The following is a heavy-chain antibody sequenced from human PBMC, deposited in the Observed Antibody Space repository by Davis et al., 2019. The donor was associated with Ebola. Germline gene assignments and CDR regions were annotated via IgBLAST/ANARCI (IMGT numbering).Heavy chain of an antibody. Sequence: GESLKISCAASGFTFSSYGMHWVRQAPGKGLEWVAVISYDGSNKYYADSVKGRFTISRDNSKNTLYLQMNSLRAEDTAVYYCAKSFWSEYYYYYGMDVWGQGTTVTVSS. J-gene: IGHJ6*02. CDR1: GFTFSSYG. CDR3: AKSFWSEYYYYYGMDV. CDR2: ISYDGSNK. D-gene: IGHD3-3*01. V-gene: IGHV3-30*18.